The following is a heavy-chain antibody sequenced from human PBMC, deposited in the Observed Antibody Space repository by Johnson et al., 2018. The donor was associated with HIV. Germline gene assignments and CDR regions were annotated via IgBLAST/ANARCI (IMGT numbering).Heavy chain of an antibody. CDR3: ARGRTLITGTTFLFPVDI. CDR1: GFTFSSYW. V-gene: IGHV3-74*01. J-gene: IGHJ3*02. D-gene: IGHD1-7*01. Sequence: MLLVESGGGLVQPGGSLRLSCAASGFTFSSYWMHWVRQAPGKGLVWVSRINSDGSSTSYADSVKGRFTISRDNAKNTLYLQMNSLRAEDTAVYYCARGRTLITGTTFLFPVDIWGQGTMVTVSS. CDR2: INSDGSST.